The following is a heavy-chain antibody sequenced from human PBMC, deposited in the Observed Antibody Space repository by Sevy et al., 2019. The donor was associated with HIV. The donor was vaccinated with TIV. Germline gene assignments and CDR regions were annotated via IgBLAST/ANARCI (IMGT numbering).Heavy chain of an antibody. CDR2: ISGSGGST. CDR1: GFTFSSYA. J-gene: IGHJ6*03. Sequence: GGSLRLSCAASGFTFSSYAMSWVRQAPGKGLEWVSDISGSGGSTYYADSVKGRFTISRDNSKNTLYLQMNSLRAEDTAVYYCAKGGSGGYGYYYMDVWGKGTTVTVSS. CDR3: AKGGSGGYGYYYMDV. V-gene: IGHV3-23*01. D-gene: IGHD3-10*01.